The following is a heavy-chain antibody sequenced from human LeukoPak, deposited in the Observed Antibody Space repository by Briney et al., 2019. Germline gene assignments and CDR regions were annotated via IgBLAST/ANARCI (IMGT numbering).Heavy chain of an antibody. D-gene: IGHD2-15*01. CDR1: GGSISNRAYY. CDR3: ARHSLPGTFTPNNWFDP. Sequence: SETLALTCNVSGGSISNRAYYWAWIRQPPGKGLEWIGSVFYSGSKYSNPSLESRLTISVDTSKNHFSLRLTSVTAADTAMYYCARHSLPGTFTPNNWFDPWGQGTLVTVSS. CDR2: VFYSGSK. J-gene: IGHJ5*02. V-gene: IGHV4-39*01.